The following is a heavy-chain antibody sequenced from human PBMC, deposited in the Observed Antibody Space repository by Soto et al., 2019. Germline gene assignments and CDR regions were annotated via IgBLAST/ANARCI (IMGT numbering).Heavy chain of an antibody. V-gene: IGHV1-69*06. D-gene: IGHD2-21*02. Sequence: ASVKVSCKASGGTFSSYAISWVRQAPGQGLEWMGGIIPIFGTANYAQKFQGRVTITADKSTSTAYMELSSLRSEDTAVYYCARSVVTAMDRENDAFDIWGQGTMVTVSS. CDR1: GGTFSSYA. CDR2: IIPIFGTA. CDR3: ARSVVTAMDRENDAFDI. J-gene: IGHJ3*02.